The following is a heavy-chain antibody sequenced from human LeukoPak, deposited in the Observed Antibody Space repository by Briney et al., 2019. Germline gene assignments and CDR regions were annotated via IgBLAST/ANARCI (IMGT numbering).Heavy chain of an antibody. Sequence: PSETLSLTCTVSGASISSYYWSWIRQPPGKGLEWIGYIYYSGSTNYNPSLKSRVTISVDTSKNQFSLKLSSATAADTAVYYCARDWNGSGKAAINYYYYYYMDVWGKGTTVTVSS. D-gene: IGHD3-10*01. J-gene: IGHJ6*03. CDR1: GASISSYY. CDR2: IYYSGST. CDR3: ARDWNGSGKAAINYYYYYYMDV. V-gene: IGHV4-59*01.